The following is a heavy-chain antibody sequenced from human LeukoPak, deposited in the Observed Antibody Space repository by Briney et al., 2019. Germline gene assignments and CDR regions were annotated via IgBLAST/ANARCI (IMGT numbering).Heavy chain of an antibody. CDR1: GFTFRMYW. Sequence: PGGSLRLSCAATGFTFRMYWMTWVRQAPGEGLEWVASIKEDGSEQFHLDSLRGRFTISRDNAKNSLYLQMDSLGAEDTAVYYCAKDISIAAGGFDIWGQGTMVTVSS. D-gene: IGHD6-13*01. CDR2: IKEDGSEQ. J-gene: IGHJ3*02. V-gene: IGHV3-7*01. CDR3: AKDISIAAGGFDI.